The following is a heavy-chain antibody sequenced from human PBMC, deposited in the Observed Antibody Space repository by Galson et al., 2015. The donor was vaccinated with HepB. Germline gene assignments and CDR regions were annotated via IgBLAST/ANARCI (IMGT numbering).Heavy chain of an antibody. CDR2: ISYDGSNK. Sequence: SLRLSCAASGFTFSSYAMHWVRQAPGKGLEWVAVISYDGSNKYYADSLKGRFTISRDNSKNTLYLQMNSLRAEDTAVYYCARDGGYNDHGMDVWGQGTTVTVSS. V-gene: IGHV3-30*04. D-gene: IGHD3-22*01. CDR1: GFTFSSYA. J-gene: IGHJ6*02. CDR3: ARDGGYNDHGMDV.